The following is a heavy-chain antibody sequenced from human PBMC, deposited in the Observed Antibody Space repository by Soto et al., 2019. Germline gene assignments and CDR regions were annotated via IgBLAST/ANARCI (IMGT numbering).Heavy chain of an antibody. CDR3: ARGDATKIVVTTYYAMDV. J-gene: IGHJ6*02. Sequence: QVQLVQSGAEVKKPGSSVKVSCKASGGSLSNYGISWVRQAPGQGLEWMGAIIPVFGTPNYAQKFQDRVTITADESTTTVYMEVRSLTSEDTAVYSWARGDATKIVVTTYYAMDVWGQGTTVTVSS. CDR1: GGSLSNYG. D-gene: IGHD3-22*01. CDR2: IIPVFGTP. V-gene: IGHV1-69*12.